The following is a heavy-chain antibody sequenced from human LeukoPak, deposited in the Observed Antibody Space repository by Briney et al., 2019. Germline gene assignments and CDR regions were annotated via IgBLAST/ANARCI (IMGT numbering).Heavy chain of an antibody. J-gene: IGHJ5*02. CDR2: INRDGTKT. CDR3: ATAPAAADSS. CDR1: GFTFTSFW. Sequence: AGSLTLSCAASGFTFTSFWMTWVRQPPGKGLAWVANINRDGTKTTYVDSVKGRSTLSRDNAKNSLFLHMSSLRAEDTAVYYCATAPAAADSSWGQGTLVAVSS. D-gene: IGHD6-13*01. V-gene: IGHV3-7*01.